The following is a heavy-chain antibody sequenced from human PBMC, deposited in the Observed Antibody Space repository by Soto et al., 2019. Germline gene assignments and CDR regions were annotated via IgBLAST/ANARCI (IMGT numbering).Heavy chain of an antibody. D-gene: IGHD1-7*01. CDR2: IYYSGST. Sequence: PSETLSLTCTVSGGSVSSGSYYWSWIRQPPGKGLEWIGYIYYSGSTNHNPSLKSRVTISVDTSKNQFSLKLSSVTAADTAVYYCAREGNWNYGNNFDYWGQGTLVTVSS. CDR3: AREGNWNYGNNFDY. J-gene: IGHJ4*02. CDR1: GGSVSSGSYY. V-gene: IGHV4-61*01.